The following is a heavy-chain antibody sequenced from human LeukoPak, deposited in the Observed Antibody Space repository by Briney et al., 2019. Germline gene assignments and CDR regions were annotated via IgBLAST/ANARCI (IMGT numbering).Heavy chain of an antibody. D-gene: IGHD6-19*01. CDR1: GFTFSSYA. V-gene: IGHV3-23*01. CDR2: ISGSGGST. J-gene: IGHJ5*02. Sequence: PGGSLRLSCAASGFTFSSYAMSWVRQAPGKGLEWVSAISGSGGSTYYADSVKGRFTISRDNSKNTLYLQMDGLRAEDTAVYYCAKLAQWLVRGWFDPWGQGTLVTVSS. CDR3: AKLAQWLVRGWFDP.